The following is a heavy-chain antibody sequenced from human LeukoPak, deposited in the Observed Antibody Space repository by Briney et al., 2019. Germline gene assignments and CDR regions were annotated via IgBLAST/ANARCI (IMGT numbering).Heavy chain of an antibody. D-gene: IGHD6-13*01. V-gene: IGHV3-66*01. CDR3: ARDLRDSSSWYDYYYYGMDV. CDR1: GFTVSSNY. CDR2: IYSGGST. J-gene: IGHJ6*02. Sequence: GGSLRLSCAASGFTVSSNYMSWVRQAPGKGLEWVSVIYSGGSTYYADSVKGRFTISRDNSKNTLYLQMNSLRAEDTAVYYCARDLRDSSSWYDYYYYGMDVWGQGTTVTVSS.